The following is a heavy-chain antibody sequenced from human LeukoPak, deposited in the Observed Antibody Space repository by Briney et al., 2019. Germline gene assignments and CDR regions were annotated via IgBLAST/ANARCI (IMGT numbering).Heavy chain of an antibody. CDR2: ISGSGGST. CDR1: GFTFSSFA. J-gene: IGHJ4*02. D-gene: IGHD3-10*01. V-gene: IGHV3-23*01. Sequence: GGSLRLSCAASGFTFSSFAMTWVRQAPGKGLEWVSSISGSGGSTNYADSVQGRFTISRDNSKNTLYLQMNSLRAEDTAVYYCAKYLGSGTSFDDWGQGTLVTVSS. CDR3: AKYLGSGTSFDD.